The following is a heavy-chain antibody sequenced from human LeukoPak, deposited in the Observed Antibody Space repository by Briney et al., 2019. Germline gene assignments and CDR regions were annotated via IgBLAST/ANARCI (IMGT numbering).Heavy chain of an antibody. J-gene: IGHJ4*02. CDR1: GFTFNSYV. CDR2: ISGSGGTT. CDR3: AKDRVTVTTRGAFDY. D-gene: IGHD4-17*01. V-gene: IGHV3-23*01. Sequence: GGSLRLSCAASGFTFNSYVMNWVRQAPGKGLEWVSVISGSGGTTYYADSVKGRFTISRDNSKNTLYLQMNSLRAEDTAVYYCAKDRVTVTTRGAFDYWGQGTLVTVSS.